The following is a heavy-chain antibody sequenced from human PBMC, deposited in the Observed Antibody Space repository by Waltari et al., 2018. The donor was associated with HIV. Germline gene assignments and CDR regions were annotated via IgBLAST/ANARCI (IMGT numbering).Heavy chain of an antibody. D-gene: IGHD3-10*01. V-gene: IGHV4-4*07. CDR1: GGSICGYY. CDR3: ARENILLLFGESYYNYYGMDV. CDR2: IYISGST. Sequence: QVQLQESGPGLVKPSETLSLTCTVSGGSICGYYWSWIRQPAGKGLEWIGQIYISGSTNYNPSLKSRVTMSLDASKNLFSLKMRSVTAADTAVYYCARENILLLFGESYYNYYGMDVWGQGTTVTVSS. J-gene: IGHJ6*02.